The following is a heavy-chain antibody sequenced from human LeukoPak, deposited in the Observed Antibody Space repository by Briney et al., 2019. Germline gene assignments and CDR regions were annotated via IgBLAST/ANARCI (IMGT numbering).Heavy chain of an antibody. Sequence: PGGSLRLSCAASGFTFISYWMHWVRQAPGKGLVWVSRINGYGSSTDFADSVKGRFTISRDNAKNTLYLQMNSLRAADTAVYYCARDAPGNTALDYWGQGTLVTVSS. V-gene: IGHV3-74*01. J-gene: IGHJ4*02. D-gene: IGHD5-18*01. CDR1: GFTFISYW. CDR3: ARDAPGNTALDY. CDR2: INGYGSST.